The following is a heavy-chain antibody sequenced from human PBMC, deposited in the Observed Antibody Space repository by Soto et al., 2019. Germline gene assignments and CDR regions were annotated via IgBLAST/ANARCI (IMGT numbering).Heavy chain of an antibody. V-gene: IGHV3-64D*08. CDR1: GFTFSSYA. CDR2: ISSNGGST. D-gene: IGHD3-22*01. Sequence: PGGSLRLSCSASGFTFSSYAMHWVRQAPGKGLEYVSAISSNGGSTYYADSVKGRFTISRDNSKNTLYLQMSSLRAEDTAVYYCVKHYYDSSGYYYQARSLDAFDIRGQGTMVTV. CDR3: VKHYYDSSGYYYQARSLDAFDI. J-gene: IGHJ3*02.